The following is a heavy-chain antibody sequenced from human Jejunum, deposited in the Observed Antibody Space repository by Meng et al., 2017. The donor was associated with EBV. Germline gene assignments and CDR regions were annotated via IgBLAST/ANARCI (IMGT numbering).Heavy chain of an antibody. CDR1: GGSVSSGTYY. Sequence: QVQRQESGPGLVKPSETLSLTCTVSGGSVSSGTYYWTWIRQPPGKGLEWIGYIYNSGSTNYNPSLKSRVTISLDTSKNQFSLKLSSVTAADTAMYYCARNWNFWGQGTLVTASS. J-gene: IGHJ4*02. CDR2: IYNSGST. D-gene: IGHD1-1*01. V-gene: IGHV4-61*01. CDR3: ARNWNF.